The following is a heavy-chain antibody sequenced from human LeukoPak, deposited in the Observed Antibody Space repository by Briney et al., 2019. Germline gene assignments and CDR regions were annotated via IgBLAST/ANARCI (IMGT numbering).Heavy chain of an antibody. CDR2: ISGDGGST. D-gene: IGHD1-1*01. Sequence: GGSLRLSCAASGFTFDDYAMHWVCHAPGKGLEWVSLISGDGGSTYYADSVKGRFTISRDNSKNSLYLQMNSLRTEDTALYYCAKERATSLSVQLERRGLDFDYWGQGTLVTVSS. J-gene: IGHJ4*02. CDR1: GFTFDDYA. V-gene: IGHV3-43*02. CDR3: AKERATSLSVQLERRGLDFDY.